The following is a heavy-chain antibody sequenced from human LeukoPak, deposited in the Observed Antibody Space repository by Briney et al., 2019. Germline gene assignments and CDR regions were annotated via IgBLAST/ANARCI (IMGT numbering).Heavy chain of an antibody. V-gene: IGHV1-2*02. CDR1: GYTFTGYY. J-gene: IGHJ5*02. D-gene: IGHD3-16*02. CDR3: ARAPMITFGGVIEHWFDP. CDR2: INPNSGGT. Sequence: EASVKVSCKASGYTFTGYYMHWVRQAPGQGLEWMGWINPNSGGTNYAQKFQGRVTMTRDTSISTAYMELSRLRSDDTAVYYCARAPMITFGGVIEHWFDPWGQGTLVTVSS.